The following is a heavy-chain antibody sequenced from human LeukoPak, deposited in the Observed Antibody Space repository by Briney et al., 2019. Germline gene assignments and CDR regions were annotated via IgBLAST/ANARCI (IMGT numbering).Heavy chain of an antibody. CDR2: INHSGST. V-gene: IGHV4-34*01. J-gene: IGHJ6*02. CDR1: GGSFSGYY. D-gene: IGHD1-1*01. Sequence: SETLSLTCAVYGGSFSGYYWSWIRQPPGKELEWIGEINHSGSTNYNPSLKSRVTISVDTSKNQFSLKLSSVTAADTAVYYCAREIRPFYGMDVWGQGATVTVSS. CDR3: AREIRPFYGMDV.